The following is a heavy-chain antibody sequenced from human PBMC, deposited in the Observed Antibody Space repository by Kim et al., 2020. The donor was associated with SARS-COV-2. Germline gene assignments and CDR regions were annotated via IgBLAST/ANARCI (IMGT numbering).Heavy chain of an antibody. V-gene: IGHV4-59*01. Sequence: SETLSLTCTVSGGSISSYYWSWIRQPPGKGLEWIGYIYYSGSTNYNPSLKSRVTISVDTSKNQFSLKLSSVTAADTAVYYCAREAEVGAFDIWGQGTMVTVSS. J-gene: IGHJ3*02. CDR3: AREAEVGAFDI. D-gene: IGHD2-2*01. CDR1: GGSISSYY. CDR2: IYYSGST.